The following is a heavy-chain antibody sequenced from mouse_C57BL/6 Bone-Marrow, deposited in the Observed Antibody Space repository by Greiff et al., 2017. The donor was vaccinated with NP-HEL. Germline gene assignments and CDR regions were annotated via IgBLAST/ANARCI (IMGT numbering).Heavy chain of an antibody. V-gene: IGHV5-12*01. CDR1: GFTFSDYY. J-gene: IGHJ1*03. CDR3: ASHYYGSSLYWYFDV. D-gene: IGHD1-1*01. Sequence: DVKLQESGGGLVQPGGSLKLSCAASGFTFSDYYMYWVRQTPEKRLEWVAYISNGGGSTYYPDTVKGRFTISRDNAKNTLYLQMSRLKSEDTAMYYCASHYYGSSLYWYFDVWGTGTTVTVSS. CDR2: ISNGGGST.